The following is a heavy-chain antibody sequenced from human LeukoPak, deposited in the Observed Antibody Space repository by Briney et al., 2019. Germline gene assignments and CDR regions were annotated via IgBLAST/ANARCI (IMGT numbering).Heavy chain of an antibody. CDR2: INAGNGNT. D-gene: IGHD4-17*01. CDR3: ARDLPFYGDLLMNWFDP. J-gene: IGHJ5*02. V-gene: IGHV1-3*01. CDR1: GYTFNSYA. Sequence: GASVKVSCKASGYTFNSYAMHWVRQAPGQRLEWMGWINAGNGNTKYSQKFQGRVTITRDTSASTAYMELSSLRSEDTAVYYCARDLPFYGDLLMNWFDPWGQGTLVTVSS.